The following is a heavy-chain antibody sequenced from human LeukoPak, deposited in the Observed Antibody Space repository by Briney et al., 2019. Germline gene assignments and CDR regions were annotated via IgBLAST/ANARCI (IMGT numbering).Heavy chain of an antibody. CDR3: ARVPPQRDHLYYFDH. D-gene: IGHD1-14*01. J-gene: IGHJ4*02. V-gene: IGHV3-20*04. Sequence: GGSLRLSCAASGFTVSSNEMRWVRQAPGKGLEWVSGINWNGGSTGYADSVKGRFTIPRDNPKNSLYLQMNSLRAEETALYYCARVPPQRDHLYYFDHWGQGTLVTVSS. CDR2: INWNGGST. CDR1: GFTVSSNE.